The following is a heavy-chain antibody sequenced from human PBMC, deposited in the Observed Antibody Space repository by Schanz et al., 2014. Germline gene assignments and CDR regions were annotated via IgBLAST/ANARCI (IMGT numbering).Heavy chain of an antibody. CDR1: GFTFGNFF. Sequence: ESGGGLVQPGGSLRLSCAASGFTFGNFFMSWVRQAPGKGLEWISSMYINSGSTQYADSVKGRFIISRDSSKNTLFLQMNSLRAEDTAVYFCARDGGRDGYNLAFDVWGQGTLVTVSS. J-gene: IGHJ4*02. CDR3: ARDGGRDGYNLAFDV. V-gene: IGHV3-23*01. CDR2: MYINSGST. D-gene: IGHD5-12*01.